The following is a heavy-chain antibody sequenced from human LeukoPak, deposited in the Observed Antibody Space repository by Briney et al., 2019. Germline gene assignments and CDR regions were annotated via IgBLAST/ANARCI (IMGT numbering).Heavy chain of an antibody. CDR2: ISWDGGST. Sequence: GGSLRLSCAASGFTFDDYAMHLVRQAPGKGLERVSLISWDGGSTYYADSVKGRFTISRDNSKNSLYLQMNSLRAEDTALYYCARSADYGGNSYWYFDLWGRGTLVTVSS. D-gene: IGHD4-23*01. CDR1: GFTFDDYA. V-gene: IGHV3-43D*03. CDR3: ARSADYGGNSYWYFDL. J-gene: IGHJ2*01.